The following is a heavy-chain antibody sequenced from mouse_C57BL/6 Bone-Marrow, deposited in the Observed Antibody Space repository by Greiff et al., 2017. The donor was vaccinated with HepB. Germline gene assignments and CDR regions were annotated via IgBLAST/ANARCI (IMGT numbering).Heavy chain of an antibody. CDR3: ARDRVYYPFAW. D-gene: IGHD1-1*01. Sequence: EVKLVESGGGLVKPGGSLKLSCAASGFTFSSYAMSWVRQTPEKRLEWVATISDGGSYTYYPDNVKGRFTISRDNAKNNLYLQMSHLKSEDTAMYDCARDRVYYPFAWWGQGTRVTVSA. J-gene: IGHJ3*01. CDR1: GFTFSSYA. CDR2: ISDGGSYT. V-gene: IGHV5-4*01.